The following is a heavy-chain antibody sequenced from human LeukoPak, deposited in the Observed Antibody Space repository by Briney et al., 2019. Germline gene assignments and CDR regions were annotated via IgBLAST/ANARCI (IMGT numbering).Heavy chain of an antibody. Sequence: SETLSLTCSVADGSISSRSVYWGWIRQSPGKGLEWIGSIYYSGTSYYNPSLKSRVTISIETSKNQFSLKLSSVTAADTAVYYCARHYDNSGYGFFQHWGQGTLVTASS. D-gene: IGHD3-22*01. J-gene: IGHJ1*01. CDR1: DGSISSRSVY. V-gene: IGHV4-39*01. CDR2: IYYSGTS. CDR3: ARHYDNSGYGFFQH.